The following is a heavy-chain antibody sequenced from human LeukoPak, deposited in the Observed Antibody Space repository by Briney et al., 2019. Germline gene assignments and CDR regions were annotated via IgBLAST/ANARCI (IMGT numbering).Heavy chain of an antibody. J-gene: IGHJ5*02. CDR1: GGSISNGGFY. CDR2: ISDSGYT. Sequence: SETLSLTCTVSGGSISNGGFYWSWIRQHPGKGLEWIGYISDSGYTYYNPSLKSRVSISVDRSKNQFSLNLSSVTAADTAVYYYARDYYDNISWFDPWGQGTLVTVSS. V-gene: IGHV4-31*03. D-gene: IGHD3-22*01. CDR3: ARDYYDNISWFDP.